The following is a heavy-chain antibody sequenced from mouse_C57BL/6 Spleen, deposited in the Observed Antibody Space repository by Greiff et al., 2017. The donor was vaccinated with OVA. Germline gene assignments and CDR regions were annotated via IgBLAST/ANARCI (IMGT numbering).Heavy chain of an antibody. V-gene: IGHV5-17*01. D-gene: IGHD1-1*01. J-gene: IGHJ2*01. Sequence: EVKVVESGGGLVKPGGSLKLSCAASGFTFSDYGMHWVRQAPEKGLEWVAYISSGSSTIYYADTVKGRFTISRDNAKNTLFLQMTSLRSEDTAMYYCARKSLITTVVAPFDDWGQGTTLTVSS. CDR3: ARKSLITTVVAPFDD. CDR2: ISSGSSTI. CDR1: GFTFSDYG.